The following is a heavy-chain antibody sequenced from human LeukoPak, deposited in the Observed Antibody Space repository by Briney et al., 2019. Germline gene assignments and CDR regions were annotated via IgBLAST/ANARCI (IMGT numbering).Heavy chain of an antibody. V-gene: IGHV4-39*01. CDR1: GGSISSSSYY. J-gene: IGHJ4*02. CDR2: IYYSGST. D-gene: IGHD3-3*01. Sequence: SETLSLTCTVSGGSISSSSYYWGWIRQPPGRGGEWVGSIYYSGSTYYNPSLKTRVTISVDTSKNQFSLKLSSVTAADTAVYYCARLNILEGIFDYWGQGTLVTVSS. CDR3: ARLNILEGIFDY.